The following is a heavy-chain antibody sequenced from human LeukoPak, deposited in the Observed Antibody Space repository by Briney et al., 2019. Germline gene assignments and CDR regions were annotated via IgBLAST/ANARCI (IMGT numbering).Heavy chain of an antibody. CDR1: GGSISSGDYY. CDR3: ARVKAIARVFWFDP. D-gene: IGHD6-6*01. J-gene: IGHJ5*02. V-gene: IGHV4-61*08. CDR2: IYYSGST. Sequence: SETLSLTCTVSGGSISSGDYYWSWIRQPPGKGLEWIGYIYYSGSTNYNPSLKSRVTISVDTSKNQFSLKLSSVTAADTAVYYCARVKAIARVFWFDPWGQGTLVTVSS.